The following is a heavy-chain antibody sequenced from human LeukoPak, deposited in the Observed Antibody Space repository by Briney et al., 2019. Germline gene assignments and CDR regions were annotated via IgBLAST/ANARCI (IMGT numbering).Heavy chain of an antibody. V-gene: IGHV4-4*09. D-gene: IGHD2-2*01. J-gene: IGHJ4*02. CDR2: IYTSGST. Sequence: PSETLSLTCTVSGGSISSYYWSWIRQPPGKGLEWIGYIYTSGSTNYNPSLKSRVTIPVDTSKNQFSLKLSSVTAADPAVYYCALSDSIVVNYWGQGTLVTVSS. CDR1: GGSISSYY. CDR3: ALSDSIVVNY.